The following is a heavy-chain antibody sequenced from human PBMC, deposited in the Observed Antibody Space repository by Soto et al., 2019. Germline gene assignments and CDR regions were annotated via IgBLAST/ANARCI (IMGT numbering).Heavy chain of an antibody. V-gene: IGHV1-3*01. CDR2: INAGNGDT. CDR1: AYTFTSYA. D-gene: IGHD1-26*01. CDR3: ARSLVGARGEILYHGMDV. J-gene: IGHJ6*01. Sequence: QVQLVQSGTEVKKPGASVKVSCLASAYTFTSYAIHWVRQAPGQRLEWMGWINAGNGDTKYSQKFQARVTITRDTAAGTAYMELSGLTSGDTAVYYCARSLVGARGEILYHGMDVWGQGTTVTVSS.